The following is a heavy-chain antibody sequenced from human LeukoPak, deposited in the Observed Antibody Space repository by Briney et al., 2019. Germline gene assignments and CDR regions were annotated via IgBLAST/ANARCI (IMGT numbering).Heavy chain of an antibody. J-gene: IGHJ4*02. CDR3: AKVRYSGYDQEQPDY. D-gene: IGHD5-12*01. CDR2: IYSGGST. CDR1: GFTVSSNY. V-gene: IGHV3-53*01. Sequence: GGSLRLSCAASGFTVSSNYMSWVRQAPGKGLEWVSVIYSGGSTYYADSVKGRFTISIDNSKNTLYLQMNSLRAEDTAVYYCAKVRYSGYDQEQPDYWGQGTLVTVSS.